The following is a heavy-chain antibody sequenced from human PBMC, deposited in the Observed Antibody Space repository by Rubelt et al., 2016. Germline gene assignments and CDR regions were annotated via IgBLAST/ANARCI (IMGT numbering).Heavy chain of an antibody. V-gene: IGHV3-13*01. J-gene: IGHJ6*03. D-gene: IGHD5-12*01. CDR3: AKGDSGYDYYYYYYMDV. CDR2: IGTAGDT. Sequence: GLEWVSAIGTAGDTYYPGSVKGRFTISRDNSKNTLYLQMNSLRAEDTAVYYCAKGDSGYDYYYYYYMDVWGKGTTVTVSS.